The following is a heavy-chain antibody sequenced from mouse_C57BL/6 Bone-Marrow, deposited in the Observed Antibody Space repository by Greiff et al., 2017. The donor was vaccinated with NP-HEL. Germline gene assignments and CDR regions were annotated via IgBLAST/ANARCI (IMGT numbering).Heavy chain of an antibody. D-gene: IGHD2-3*01. CDR3: ARIGDGYY. J-gene: IGHJ2*01. Sequence: QVQLQQPGAALFKLGASVKLSCKASGYTFTSYWMHWVKQRPGQGLEWIGMIHPNSGSTNYNEKFKSKATLTVDKSSSTAYMQLSSLTSEDSAVYYCARIGDGYYWGQGTTLTVSA. V-gene: IGHV1-64*01. CDR2: IHPNSGST. CDR1: GYTFTSYW.